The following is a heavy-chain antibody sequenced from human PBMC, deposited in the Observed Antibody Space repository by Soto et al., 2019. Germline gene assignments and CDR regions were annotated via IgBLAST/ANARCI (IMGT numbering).Heavy chain of an antibody. V-gene: IGHV4-59*01. CDR3: ARGPFYSNYGDAFDI. CDR1: GGSISSYY. D-gene: IGHD4-4*01. Sequence: SETLSLTCTVSGGSISSYYWSWIRQPPGKGLEWIGYIYYSGSTNYNPSLKSRVTISVDTSKNQFSLKLSSVTAADTAAYYCARGPFYSNYGDAFDIWGQGTMVTVSS. CDR2: IYYSGST. J-gene: IGHJ3*02.